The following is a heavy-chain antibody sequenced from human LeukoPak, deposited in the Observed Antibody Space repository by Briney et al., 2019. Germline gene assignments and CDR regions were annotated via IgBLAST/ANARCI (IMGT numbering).Heavy chain of an antibody. CDR3: AQGITGAAFDI. CDR1: GGTFSSYA. Sequence: ASVKVSCKASGGTFSSYAISWVRQAPGQGLEWMGGIIPIFGTANYAQKFQGRVAITADESTSTAYMELSSLRSDDTAVYYCAQGITGAAFDICGQGTLVTVSS. CDR2: IIPIFGTA. V-gene: IGHV1-69*01. D-gene: IGHD7-27*01. J-gene: IGHJ3*02.